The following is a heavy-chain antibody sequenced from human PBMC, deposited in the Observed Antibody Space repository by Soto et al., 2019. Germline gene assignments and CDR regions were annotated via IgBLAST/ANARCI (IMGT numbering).Heavy chain of an antibody. J-gene: IGHJ3*02. CDR1: GYSFTSYW. V-gene: IGHV5-51*01. Sequence: GESLKISCKGSGYSFTSYWIGWVRQTPGKGLEWMGIIYPGDSDTRYSPSFQGQVTISADKSISTAYLQWSSLKASDTAMYYCARPNYYDSSGYYKVGAFDIWGQGTMVTV. CDR2: IYPGDSDT. D-gene: IGHD3-22*01. CDR3: ARPNYYDSSGYYKVGAFDI.